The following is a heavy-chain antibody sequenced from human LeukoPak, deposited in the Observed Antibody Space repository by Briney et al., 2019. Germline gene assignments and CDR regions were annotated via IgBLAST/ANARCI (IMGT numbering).Heavy chain of an antibody. J-gene: IGHJ4*02. Sequence: SETLALTCSVSGGSISSSSYHWGWIRQSPGKGLEWIGSMYYRGTTYENSSLKSRLTLSIDTSNNHFSLKLTSVTAADTAVYFCAREYSRSVVAGSRPDLRGQGLLVTVSS. V-gene: IGHV4-39*02. CDR3: AREYSRSVVAGSRPDL. CDR2: MYYRGTT. CDR1: GGSISSSSYH. D-gene: IGHD2-21*01.